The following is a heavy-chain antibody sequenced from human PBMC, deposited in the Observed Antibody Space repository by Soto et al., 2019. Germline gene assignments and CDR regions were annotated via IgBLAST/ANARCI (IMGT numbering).Heavy chain of an antibody. CDR1: GFTFDDFA. V-gene: IGHV3-9*01. Sequence: EVQLVESGGGLVQPGRSLRLSCAASGFTFDDFAMHWVRQAPGKGLGWVSGISWNSGSIGYADSVKGRFTMSRDNSKNSLYLQLNSLRAEDTALYYCAKDIWWNCYDSSGGNAFDIWGQGTMVTVSS. D-gene: IGHD3-22*01. J-gene: IGHJ3*02. CDR2: ISWNSGSI. CDR3: AKDIWWNCYDSSGGNAFDI.